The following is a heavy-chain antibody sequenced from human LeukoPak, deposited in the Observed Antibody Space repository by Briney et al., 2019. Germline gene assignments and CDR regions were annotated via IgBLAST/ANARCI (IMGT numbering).Heavy chain of an antibody. Sequence: SQTLSLTCTVSGGSISSGSYYWNWIRQPAGKGLEWIGRFYTSGSTNYNPSLKSRVTISVDTSKNQFSLRLTSVTAADTAVYYCAREDRYCSGGSCYSWGQGTLVTVSS. CDR2: FYTSGST. V-gene: IGHV4-61*02. J-gene: IGHJ4*02. D-gene: IGHD2-15*01. CDR3: AREDRYCSGGSCYS. CDR1: GGSISSGSYY.